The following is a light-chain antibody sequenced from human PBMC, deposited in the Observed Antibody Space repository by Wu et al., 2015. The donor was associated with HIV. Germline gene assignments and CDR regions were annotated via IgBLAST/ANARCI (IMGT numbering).Light chain of an antibody. V-gene: IGKV1-5*03. J-gene: IGKJ1*01. CDR2: KAS. CDR1: QNININ. Sequence: DIQMTQSPSTLSASVGDRVTITCRASQNININLAWYQQKPGKAPKLLIYKASSLESVFPSRLSGSGSGTEFTLTISSLQPDDFATYYCQQYNGYPWTFGQGTRVEIK. CDR3: QQYNGYPWT.